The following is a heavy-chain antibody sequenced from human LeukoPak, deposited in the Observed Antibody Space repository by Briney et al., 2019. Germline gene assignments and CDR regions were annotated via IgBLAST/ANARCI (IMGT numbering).Heavy chain of an antibody. CDR1: GGSFSGYY. J-gene: IGHJ6*02. Sequence: SGTLSLTCAVYGGSFSGYYWSWIRQPPGKGLEWIGEINHSGSTNYNPSLKSRVTISVDTSKNQFSLKLSSVTAADTAVYYCARWFRYSSGSPLYYYGMDVWGQGTTVTVSS. CDR2: INHSGST. D-gene: IGHD6-19*01. V-gene: IGHV4-34*01. CDR3: ARWFRYSSGSPLYYYGMDV.